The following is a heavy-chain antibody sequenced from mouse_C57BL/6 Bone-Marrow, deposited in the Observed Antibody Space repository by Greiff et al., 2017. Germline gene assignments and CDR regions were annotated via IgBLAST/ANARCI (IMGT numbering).Heavy chain of an antibody. V-gene: IGHV1-52*01. CDR1: GYTFTSYW. CDR3: AKETWGTSYYFDF. Sequence: QVQLQQPGAELVRPGSSVKLSCKASGYTFTSYWMHWVKQRPIQGLEWIGNIDPSDSETHYNQKFKDKATLTVDKSSSTAYMQLSSLTSGDYAVDYCAKETWGTSYYFDFWGQGTTLTVSS. CDR2: IDPSDSET. J-gene: IGHJ2*01. D-gene: IGHD3-3*01.